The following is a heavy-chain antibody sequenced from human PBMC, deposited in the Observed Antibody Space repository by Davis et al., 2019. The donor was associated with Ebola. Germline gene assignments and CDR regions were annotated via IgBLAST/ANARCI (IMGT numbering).Heavy chain of an antibody. J-gene: IGHJ5*02. V-gene: IGHV1-18*01. Sequence: AASVKVSCKASGYTFSNYGINWVRQAPGQGLQWMGWISVYNGNTNYAQKLQGRVTMTTDTSTSTAYMELRSLRSDDTAVYYCTSFPLMVQGVWGNWFDPWGQGTLVTVSS. CDR3: TSFPLMVQGVWGNWFDP. CDR1: GYTFSNYG. D-gene: IGHD3-10*01. CDR2: ISVYNGNT.